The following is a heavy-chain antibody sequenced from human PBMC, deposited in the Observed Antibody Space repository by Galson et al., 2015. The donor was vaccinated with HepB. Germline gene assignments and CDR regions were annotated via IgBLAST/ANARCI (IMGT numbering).Heavy chain of an antibody. Sequence: SLRLSCAASGFTFSSYGMHWVRQAPGKGLEWVAVIWYDGSNKYYADSVKGRFTISRDNSKNTLYLQMNSLRAEDTAVYYCARDLERYSSSWLIDYWGQGTLVTVSS. CDR1: GFTFSSYG. V-gene: IGHV3-33*01. J-gene: IGHJ4*02. D-gene: IGHD6-13*01. CDR2: IWYDGSNK. CDR3: ARDLERYSSSWLIDY.